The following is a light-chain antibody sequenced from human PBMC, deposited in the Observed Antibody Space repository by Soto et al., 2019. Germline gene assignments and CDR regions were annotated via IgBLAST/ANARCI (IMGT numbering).Light chain of an antibody. V-gene: IGKV3-20*01. Sequence: EIVLTQSPVNLSLSPGERATLSCRATQSVSSNYLAWYQQKPGQPPRLLIYGASSRATGIPDRFSGSGSGTDFTLTISRLEPEDFAVYYCQQFGASLTWTFGQGTKVDIK. CDR1: QSVSSNY. J-gene: IGKJ1*01. CDR2: GAS. CDR3: QQFGASLTWT.